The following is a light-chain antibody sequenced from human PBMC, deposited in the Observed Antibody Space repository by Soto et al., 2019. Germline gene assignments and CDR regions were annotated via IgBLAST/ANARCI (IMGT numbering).Light chain of an antibody. V-gene: IGLV4-60*03. Sequence: QPVLTQSSSASASLGSSVKLTCTLSSGHSSYIIAWHQQQPGKAPRYLMKLDGSGSYNKGSGVPDRFSGSSSGAGRYLTISNLQSEDEADYYCETWDSNTRVFGGGTKLTVL. CDR3: ETWDSNTRV. CDR1: SGHSSYI. J-gene: IGLJ3*02. CDR2: LDGSGSY.